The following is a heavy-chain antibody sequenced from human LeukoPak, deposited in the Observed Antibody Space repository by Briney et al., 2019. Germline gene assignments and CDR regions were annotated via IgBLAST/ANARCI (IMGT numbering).Heavy chain of an antibody. CDR2: INHSGST. CDR1: GGSFSGYY. J-gene: IGHJ3*02. D-gene: IGHD3-22*01. CDR3: ARARRYYDSSGYCEAFDI. V-gene: IGHV4-34*01. Sequence: PSETLSLTCAVYGGSFSGYYWSWIRQPPGKGLEWIGEINHSGSTNYNPSLKSRVTISVDTSKSQFSLKLSSVTAADTAVYYCARARRYYDSSGYCEAFDIWGQGTMVTVSS.